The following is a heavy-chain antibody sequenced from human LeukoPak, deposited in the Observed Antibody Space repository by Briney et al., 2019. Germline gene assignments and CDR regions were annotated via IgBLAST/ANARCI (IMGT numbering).Heavy chain of an antibody. CDR3: ARVRSCSWYGGHFDY. D-gene: IGHD6-13*01. Sequence: PGGSLRLSCAASGFTCSSYAMHWVRQAPGNGLEYVSAVSSNGGSTYYADSVKGRFTISGDNSKNTLYLHMGSLRAEDMAVYYCARVRSCSWYGGHFDYWGQGTLVTVSS. V-gene: IGHV3-64*02. CDR1: GFTCSSYA. CDR2: VSSNGGST. J-gene: IGHJ4*02.